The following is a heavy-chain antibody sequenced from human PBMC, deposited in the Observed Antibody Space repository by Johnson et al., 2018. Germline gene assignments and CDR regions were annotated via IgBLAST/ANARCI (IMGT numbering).Heavy chain of an antibody. Sequence: QVQLQESGPGLVKPSETLSLTCTVSGGSISPYYWSWIRQPPGKGLEWIGYVYYSGSTNYNPSLKSRVTISVDTSKHPLPLKLTSVTAADTAVYHCARTIAARPEDYLYYGLDVWGQGTTVTVSS. CDR2: VYYSGST. CDR1: GGSISPYY. J-gene: IGHJ6*02. D-gene: IGHD6-6*01. V-gene: IGHV4-59*01. CDR3: ARTIAARPEDYLYYGLDV.